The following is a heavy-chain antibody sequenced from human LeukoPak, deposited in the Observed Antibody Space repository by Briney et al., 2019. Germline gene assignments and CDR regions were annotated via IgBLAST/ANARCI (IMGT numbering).Heavy chain of an antibody. CDR1: GGTFSSYA. CDR3: ARVFEYCSGGSCYSFYYGMDV. D-gene: IGHD2-15*01. Sequence: SVKVSCKASGGTFSSYAISWVRQAPGQGLEWMGRIIPILGIANYAQKFQGRVTITADKSTSTAYMELSSLRSEDTAVYYCARVFEYCSGGSCYSFYYGMDVWGQGTTVTVSS. CDR2: IIPILGIA. J-gene: IGHJ6*02. V-gene: IGHV1-69*04.